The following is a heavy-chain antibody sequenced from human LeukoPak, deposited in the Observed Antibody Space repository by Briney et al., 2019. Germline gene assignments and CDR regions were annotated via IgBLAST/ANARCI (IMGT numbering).Heavy chain of an antibody. CDR3: ARGRGVVIYLFDY. J-gene: IGHJ4*02. D-gene: IGHD3-3*01. Sequence: GGSLRLSCVASGFTISSYWMHWVRQAPGKGLEWVAVISYDGSNKYYADSVKGRFTISRDNSKNTLYLQMNSLRAEDTAVYYCARGRGVVIYLFDYWGQGTLVTVSS. CDR1: GFTISSYW. CDR2: ISYDGSNK. V-gene: IGHV3-30-3*01.